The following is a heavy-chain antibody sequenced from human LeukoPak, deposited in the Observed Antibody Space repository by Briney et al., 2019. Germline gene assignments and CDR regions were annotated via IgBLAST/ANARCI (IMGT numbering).Heavy chain of an antibody. CDR2: MSVNGVNK. CDR3: VRESCSGGSCTYDPFDI. CDR1: GFSFSSYS. J-gene: IGHJ3*02. Sequence: GGSLRLSCVASGFSFSSYSIHWVRRVPGKGLEWVAVMSVNGVNKYYADSVRGRFTVSRDISKNTQFLQMNSLRFEDTAVYFCVRESCSGGSCTYDPFDIWGHGTMVTVST. D-gene: IGHD2-15*01. V-gene: IGHV3-30-3*01.